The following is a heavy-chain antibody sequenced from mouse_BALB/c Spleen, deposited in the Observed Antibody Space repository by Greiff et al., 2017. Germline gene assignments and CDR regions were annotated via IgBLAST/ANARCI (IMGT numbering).Heavy chain of an antibody. CDR3: ARGGLRRGFAY. D-gene: IGHD2-4*01. J-gene: IGHJ3*01. CDR1: GFNIKDYY. V-gene: IGHV14-1*02. CDR2: IDPENGNT. Sequence: VQLQQSGAELVRPGALVKLSCKASGFNIKDYYMHWVKQRPEQGLEWIGWIDPENGNTIYDPKLQGKASITADTSSNTAYLQLSSLTSEDTAVYYCARGGLRRGFAYWGQGTLVTVSA.